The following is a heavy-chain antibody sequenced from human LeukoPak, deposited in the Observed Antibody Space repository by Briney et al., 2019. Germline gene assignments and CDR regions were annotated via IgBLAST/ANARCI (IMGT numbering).Heavy chain of an antibody. CDR2: VKHGGGDK. CDR3: ARDWTGTTRYYYYYMDV. Sequence: GGSLRLSCAASGFSFSTYWMAWVRQAPGKGLEWVACVKHGGGDKYYLDSVKGRFTISRDNAKNSLYLQMNSLRAEDTAVYYCARDWTGTTRYYYYYMDVWGKGTTVTVSS. CDR1: GFSFSTYW. J-gene: IGHJ6*03. D-gene: IGHD1-7*01. V-gene: IGHV3-7*01.